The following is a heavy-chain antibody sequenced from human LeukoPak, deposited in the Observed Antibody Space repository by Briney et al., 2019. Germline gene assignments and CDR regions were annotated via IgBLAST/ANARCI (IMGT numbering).Heavy chain of an antibody. V-gene: IGHV3-21*01. CDR2: ISSSSSYI. CDR1: GFTFSSYS. J-gene: IGHJ6*02. Sequence: MTGGSLRLSCAASGFTFSSYSMNWVRQAPGKGLEWVSSISSSSSYIYYADSVKGRFTISRDNAKNSLYLQMNSLRAEDTAAYYCARDRAGQVWYYYYGMDVWGRGTTVTVSS. D-gene: IGHD5-18*01. CDR3: ARDRAGQVWYYYYGMDV.